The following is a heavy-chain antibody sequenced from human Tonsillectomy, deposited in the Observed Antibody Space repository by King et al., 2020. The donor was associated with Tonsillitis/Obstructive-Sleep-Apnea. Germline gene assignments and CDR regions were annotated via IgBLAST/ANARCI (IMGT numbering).Heavy chain of an antibody. CDR1: GFSLSTSGVV. V-gene: IGHV2-5*02. D-gene: IGHD3-3*01. Sequence: ITLKESGPTLVKPTQTLTLTCTFSGFSLSTSGVVVGWIRPPPGKALEWLALIYWDDDKRYRPTLKSRLTITKDTSKEQLALTMTNMDPVDTATYYCVHAVNDFWSGSPHYFDYWGQGTLVTVSS. J-gene: IGHJ4*02. CDR3: VHAVNDFWSGSPHYFDY. CDR2: IYWDDDK.